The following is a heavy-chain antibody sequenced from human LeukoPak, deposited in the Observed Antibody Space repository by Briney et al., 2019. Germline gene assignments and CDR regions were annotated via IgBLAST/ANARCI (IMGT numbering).Heavy chain of an antibody. V-gene: IGHV1-2*04. D-gene: IGHD3-3*01. CDR2: INPNSGGT. Sequence: GASVKVSCKASGYTFTGYYMHWVRQAPGQGLEWMGWINPNSGGTNYAQKFQGWVTMTRDTSISTAYMELSRLRSDDTAVYYCARDRTSRITTLGYFDYWGQGTLVTVSS. J-gene: IGHJ4*02. CDR3: ARDRTSRITTLGYFDY. CDR1: GYTFTGYY.